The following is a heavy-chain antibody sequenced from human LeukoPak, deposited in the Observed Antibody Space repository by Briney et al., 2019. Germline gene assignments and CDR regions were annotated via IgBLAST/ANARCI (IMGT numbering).Heavy chain of an antibody. J-gene: IGHJ4*02. V-gene: IGHV4-38-2*02. D-gene: IGHD1-26*01. CDR2: IYHSGST. CDR1: GYSISSTYY. CDR3: ARGWGSGRYLFDY. Sequence: SETLSLTCTVSGYSISSTYYWGWIRQPPGKGLEWIGSIYHSGSTYYNPSLKSRVTISVDTSKNQLSLKVSSVTAADTAVYYCARGWGSGRYLFDYWGQGTLVTVSS.